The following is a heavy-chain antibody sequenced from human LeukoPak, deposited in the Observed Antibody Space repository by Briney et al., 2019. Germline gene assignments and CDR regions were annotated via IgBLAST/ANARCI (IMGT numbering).Heavy chain of an antibody. CDR3: AKDIAVAGTGDAFDI. CDR2: IRYDGSNK. J-gene: IGHJ3*02. CDR1: GFTFSSYG. V-gene: IGHV3-30*02. Sequence: GGSLRLSCAASGFTFSSYGMHWVRQAPGKGLEWVAFIRYDGSNKHYADSVKGRFTISRDNSKNTLYLQMNSLRAEDMALYYCAKDIAVAGTGDAFDIWGQGTMVTVSS. D-gene: IGHD6-19*01.